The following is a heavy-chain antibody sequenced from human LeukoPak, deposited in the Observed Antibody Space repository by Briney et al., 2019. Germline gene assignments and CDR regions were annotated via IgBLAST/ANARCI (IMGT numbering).Heavy chain of an antibody. CDR2: VYYTGNT. CDR3: ARSNDWGNWFDP. J-gene: IGHJ5*02. D-gene: IGHD3-9*01. Sequence: SETLSLTCTVSGGSISSYYWSWIRQPPGKVLEWIGFVYYTGNTNYSPSLESRVTLSVDTSMNQFSLKLRSVTAADTAVYYCARSNDWGNWFDPWGQGTLVTVSS. V-gene: IGHV4-59*01. CDR1: GGSISSYY.